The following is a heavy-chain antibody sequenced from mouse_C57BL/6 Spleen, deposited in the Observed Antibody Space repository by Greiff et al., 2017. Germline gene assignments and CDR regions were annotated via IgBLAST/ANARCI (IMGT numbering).Heavy chain of an antibody. CDR2: IYPGDGDT. Sequence: QVQLQQSGPELVKPGASVKISCKASGYAFSSSWMNWVKQRPGQGLEWIGRIYPGDGDTNYNGKFKGKATLTAAKSSSTAYMQLSSLTSEDSAVYFWARGTVGYWGQGTTLTVAA. CDR3: ARGTVGY. CDR1: GYAFSSSW. D-gene: IGHD1-1*01. J-gene: IGHJ2*01. V-gene: IGHV1-82*01.